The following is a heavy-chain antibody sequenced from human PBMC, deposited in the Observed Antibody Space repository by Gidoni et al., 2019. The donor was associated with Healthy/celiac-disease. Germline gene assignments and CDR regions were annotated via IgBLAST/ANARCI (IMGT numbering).Heavy chain of an antibody. CDR3: TRAGDEGGGYSNDDMDV. D-gene: IGHD2-21*02. Sequence: EVTLVEFGGGLVQPGRARRLPWTGPGFPLEGYAMPWFRQAPGQGLEGVGFMRNKAYGGSTEYAAAVKCRITNARAEYKSIANLQMNSLKTEDTDMYYWTRAGDEGGGYSNDDMDVWGQGTTVTVSS. CDR2: MRNKAYGGST. V-gene: IGHV3-49*03. J-gene: IGHJ6*02. CDR1: GFPLEGYA.